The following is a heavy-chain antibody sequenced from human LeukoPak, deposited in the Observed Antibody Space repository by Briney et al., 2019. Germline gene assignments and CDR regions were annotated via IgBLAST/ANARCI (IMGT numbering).Heavy chain of an antibody. CDR3: ARDRGDTATIDY. CDR1: GGSITSRHW. V-gene: IGHV4-4*02. J-gene: IGHJ4*02. Sequence: PSETLSLTCAVSGGSITSRHWWSWVRQPPGKGLEWIGEIYHSGTTNYNPSLESRVTISLDKSKNQFSLKLSSVTAADTAVYYCARDRGDTATIDYWGQGTLVTVSS. D-gene: IGHD5-18*01. CDR2: IYHSGTT.